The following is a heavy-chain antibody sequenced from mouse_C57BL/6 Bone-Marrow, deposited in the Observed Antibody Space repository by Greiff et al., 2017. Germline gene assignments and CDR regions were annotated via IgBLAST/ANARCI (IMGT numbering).Heavy chain of an antibody. D-gene: IGHD1-1*01. V-gene: IGHV1-26*01. J-gene: IGHJ4*01. CDR1: GYTFTDYY. CDR3: ARWGYYYGSSHYAMDY. Sequence: EVQLQQSGPELVKPGASVKISCKASGYTFTDYYMNWVKQSHGKSLEWIGDINPNNGGTSYNQKFKGKATLTVDKSSITAYMELRSLTSEDSAVYYCARWGYYYGSSHYAMDYWGTGTSVTVSS. CDR2: INPNNGGT.